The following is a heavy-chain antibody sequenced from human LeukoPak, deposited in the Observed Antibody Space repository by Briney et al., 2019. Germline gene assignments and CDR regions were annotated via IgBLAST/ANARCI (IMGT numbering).Heavy chain of an antibody. V-gene: IGHV4-39*07. Sequence: SETLSLTCTVSGGSISSSSYYWGWIRQPPGKGLEWIGSIYYSGSTYYNPSLKSRVTISVDTSKNQFSLKLSSVTAADTAVYYCARDPKNYDFWSGYSEEYYFDYWGQGTLVTVSS. D-gene: IGHD3-3*01. CDR1: GGSISSSSYY. CDR3: ARDPKNYDFWSGYSEEYYFDY. CDR2: IYYSGST. J-gene: IGHJ4*02.